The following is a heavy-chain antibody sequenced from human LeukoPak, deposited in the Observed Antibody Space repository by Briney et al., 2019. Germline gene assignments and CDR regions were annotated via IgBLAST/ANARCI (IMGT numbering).Heavy chain of an antibody. CDR1: GYTFTGYY. CDR3: ARGGSSVWNYFDY. D-gene: IGHD6-19*01. V-gene: IGHV1-2*02. Sequence: ASVKVSCKASGYTFTGYYTNWVRQAPGQGLEWMGWINPNSGDTNYAQKFQGRVTMTRDTSISTAYMELSRLTSDDTAVYYCARGGSSVWNYFDYWGQGTLVTVSS. CDR2: INPNSGDT. J-gene: IGHJ4*02.